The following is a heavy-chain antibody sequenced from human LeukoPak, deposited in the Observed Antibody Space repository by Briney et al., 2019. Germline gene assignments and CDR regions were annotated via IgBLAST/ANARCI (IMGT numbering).Heavy chain of an antibody. V-gene: IGHV3-9*01. Sequence: GRSLRLSCAASGFTFDDYAMHWVRQAPGKGLEWVSGISWNSGSIGYADSVKGRFTISRDNAKNSLYLQMNSLRAEDTALHYCAKDRTTVTTSDFDYWGQGTLVTVSS. J-gene: IGHJ4*02. D-gene: IGHD4-17*01. CDR2: ISWNSGSI. CDR1: GFTFDDYA. CDR3: AKDRTTVTTSDFDY.